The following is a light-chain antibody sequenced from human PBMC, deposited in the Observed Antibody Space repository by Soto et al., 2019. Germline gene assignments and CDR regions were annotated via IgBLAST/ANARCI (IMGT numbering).Light chain of an antibody. CDR3: SSYAGSNNLV. J-gene: IGLJ3*02. CDR1: SSDVGGYNY. Sequence: QSALTQPPSASGSPGQSVTIFCTGTSSDVGGYNYVSWYQQYPGKAPKLMIYEVSKRPSGVPDRFSGSKSGNTASLTVSGLQAEDEADYYCSSYAGSNNLVFGARTKLTVL. V-gene: IGLV2-8*01. CDR2: EVS.